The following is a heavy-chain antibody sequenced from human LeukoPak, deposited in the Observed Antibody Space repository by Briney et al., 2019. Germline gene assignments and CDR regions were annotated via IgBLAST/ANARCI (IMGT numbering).Heavy chain of an antibody. CDR1: GYTFTGYY. CDR2: INPNSGGT. Sequence: ASVKVSCKASGYTFTGYYMHWVRQAPGQGLEWMGWINPNSGGTNYAQKFQGRVTITADESTSTAYMELSSLRSEDTAVYYCARGSGSYYKSYYYYYMDVWGKGTTVTISS. V-gene: IGHV1-2*02. CDR3: ARGSGSYYKSYYYYYMDV. J-gene: IGHJ6*03. D-gene: IGHD3-10*01.